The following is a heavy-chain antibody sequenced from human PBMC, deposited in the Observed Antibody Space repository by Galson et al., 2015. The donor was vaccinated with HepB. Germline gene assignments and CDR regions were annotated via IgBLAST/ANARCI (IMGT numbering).Heavy chain of an antibody. J-gene: IGHJ4*02. D-gene: IGHD3-3*01. V-gene: IGHV3-53*01. CDR1: GFTVSSNY. CDR2: IYSGGST. CDR3: AREVPDFWSGYWD. Sequence: SLRLSCAASGFTVSSNYMSWVRQAPGKGLEWVSVIYSGGSTYYADSVKGRFTISRDNSKNTLYLQLNSLRAEDTAVYYCAREVPDFWSGYWDWGQGTLVTVSS.